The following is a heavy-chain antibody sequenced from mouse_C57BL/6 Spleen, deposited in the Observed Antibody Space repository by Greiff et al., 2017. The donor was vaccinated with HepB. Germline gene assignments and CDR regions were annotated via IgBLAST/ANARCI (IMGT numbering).Heavy chain of an antibody. CDR3: ARETALNWAFDY. D-gene: IGHD4-1*01. Sequence: DVQLQESGPGLVKPSQSLSLTCSVTGYSITSGYYWNWIRQFPGNKLEWMGYISYDGSNNYNPSLKNRISITRDTSKNQFFLKLNSVTTEDTATYYCARETALNWAFDYWGQGTTLTVSS. V-gene: IGHV3-6*01. CDR1: GYSITSGYY. J-gene: IGHJ2*01. CDR2: ISYDGSN.